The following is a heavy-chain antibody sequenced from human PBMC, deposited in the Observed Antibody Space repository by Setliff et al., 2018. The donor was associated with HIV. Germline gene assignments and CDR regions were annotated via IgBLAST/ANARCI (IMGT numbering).Heavy chain of an antibody. CDR1: GGSISSYY. CDR3: ARESGSGSYYDYYYYYMDV. V-gene: IGHV4-4*07. CDR2: IYTSGST. D-gene: IGHD1-26*01. J-gene: IGHJ6*03. Sequence: ETLSLTCTVSGGSISSYYWSWIRQPAGKGLEWIGRIYTSGSTNYNPSLKSRVTMSVDTSKNQFSLKLSSVTAADTAVYYCARESGSGSYYDYYYYYMDVWGKGTTVTVSS.